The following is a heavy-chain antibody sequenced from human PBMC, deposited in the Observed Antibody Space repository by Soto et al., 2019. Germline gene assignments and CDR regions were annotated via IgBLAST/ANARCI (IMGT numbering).Heavy chain of an antibody. V-gene: IGHV3-21*04. CDR1: GFTFTRYS. CDR3: ARESEDLTSNFDY. J-gene: IGHJ4*02. CDR2: ISSTTNYI. Sequence: GGSLRLSCAASGFTFTRYSMDWVRQAPGKGLEWVSPISSTTNYIYYGDSMKGRFTISRDNAKNSLYLEMNSLRAEDTAVYYCARESEDLTSNFDYWGQGTLVTVSS.